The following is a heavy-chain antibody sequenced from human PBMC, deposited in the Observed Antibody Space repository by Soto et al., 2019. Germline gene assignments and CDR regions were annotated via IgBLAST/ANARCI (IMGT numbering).Heavy chain of an antibody. Sequence: QVQLVQSGAEVKKPGASVKVSCKASGYTFTGYYMHWVRQAPGQGLEWMGWINPNSGGTNYAQKLQGWVTMTRDTSISTAYMELSRLRSDDTAVYYCARDGCSSTSCSVWGYYGMDVLGKGTTVTVSS. CDR2: INPNSGGT. D-gene: IGHD2-2*01. CDR1: GYTFTGYY. J-gene: IGHJ6*04. CDR3: ARDGCSSTSCSVWGYYGMDV. V-gene: IGHV1-2*04.